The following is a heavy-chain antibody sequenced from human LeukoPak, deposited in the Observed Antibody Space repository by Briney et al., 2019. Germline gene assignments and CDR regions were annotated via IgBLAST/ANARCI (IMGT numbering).Heavy chain of an antibody. D-gene: IGHD3-16*01. V-gene: IGHV4-39*01. J-gene: IGHJ4*02. CDR3: VRGSTLRHYQY. Sequence: SETLSLTCTVSGGSISSSTYYWGWIRRPPGKGLEWIGSIYYSGSTYYNPSLKSRVTVSVDTSKNQFSLNLSSVTAADTAVYYCVRGSTLRHYQYWGQGTLVTVSS. CDR2: IYYSGST. CDR1: GGSISSSTYY.